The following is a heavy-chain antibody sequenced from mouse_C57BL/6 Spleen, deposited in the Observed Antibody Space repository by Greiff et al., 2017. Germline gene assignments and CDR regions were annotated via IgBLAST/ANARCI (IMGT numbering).Heavy chain of an antibody. CDR3: ARNGPNRGAMDY. V-gene: IGHV1-80*01. Sequence: QVQLQQSGAELVKPGASVKISCKASGYAFSSYWMNWVKQRPGKGLEWIGQIYPGDGDTNYNGKFKGKATLTADKSSSTAYMQLSSLTSEDSAVYFYARNGPNRGAMDYWGQGTSVTVSS. J-gene: IGHJ4*01. D-gene: IGHD4-1*01. CDR1: GYAFSSYW. CDR2: IYPGDGDT.